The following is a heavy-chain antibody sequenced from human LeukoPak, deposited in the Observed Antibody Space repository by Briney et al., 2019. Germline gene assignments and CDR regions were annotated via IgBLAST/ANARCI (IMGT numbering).Heavy chain of an antibody. Sequence: GGSLRLSCAVSGFTFSSHSMHWVRQAPGKGLEWVALMWGDGSNKYYADSVKGRFTISRDNSKNTLYLQMNSLRAEDTAVYYCARDLGYSSGHPFDYWGQGTLVTVSS. V-gene: IGHV3-33*08. CDR2: MWGDGSNK. CDR1: GFTFSSHS. D-gene: IGHD6-19*01. CDR3: ARDLGYSSGHPFDY. J-gene: IGHJ4*02.